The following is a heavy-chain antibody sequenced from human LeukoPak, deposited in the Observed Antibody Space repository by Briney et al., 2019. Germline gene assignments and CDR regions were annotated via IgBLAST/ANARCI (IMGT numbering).Heavy chain of an antibody. J-gene: IGHJ6*03. V-gene: IGHV1-2*02. CDR2: INPNSGGT. CDR1: GYTFTGYY. D-gene: IGHD6-19*01. Sequence: ASVKVSCKASGYTFTGYYMHWVRQAPGQGLEWMGWINPNSGGTNYAQKFQGRVTMTRDTSISTAYMELSRLRSDDTAVYYCARDSSGIAVAGYYYYYYMDVWGKGTTVTVSS. CDR3: ARDSSGIAVAGYYYYYYMDV.